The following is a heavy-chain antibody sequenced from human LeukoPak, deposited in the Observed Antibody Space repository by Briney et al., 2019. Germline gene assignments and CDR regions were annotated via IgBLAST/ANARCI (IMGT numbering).Heavy chain of an antibody. CDR1: GFTFSTYA. CDR3: VKRSGSVYYFDC. J-gene: IGHJ4*02. CDR2: ISSNGGST. Sequence: GGSLRRSCSASGFTFSTYAMYWVRQAPGKGLEYVSGISSNGGSTFYADSVKDRFTISRDNSKNTLFLQMSSLRPEDTAVYYCVKRSGSVYYFDCWGQGSLVTVSS. D-gene: IGHD1-26*01. V-gene: IGHV3-64D*06.